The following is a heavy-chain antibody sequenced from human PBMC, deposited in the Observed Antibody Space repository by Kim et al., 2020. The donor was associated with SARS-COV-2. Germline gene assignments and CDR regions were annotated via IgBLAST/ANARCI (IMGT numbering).Heavy chain of an antibody. CDR1: GFTFSSYG. J-gene: IGHJ6*03. CDR3: AKDQTDEAAPSYYYYYYMDV. Sequence: GGSLRLSCAASGFTFSSYGMHWVRQAPGKGLEWVAVISYDGSNKYYADSVKGRFTISRDNSKNTLYLQMNSLRAEDTAVYYCAKDQTDEAAPSYYYYYYMDVWGKGTTVTVSS. V-gene: IGHV3-30*18. D-gene: IGHD6-6*01. CDR2: ISYDGSNK.